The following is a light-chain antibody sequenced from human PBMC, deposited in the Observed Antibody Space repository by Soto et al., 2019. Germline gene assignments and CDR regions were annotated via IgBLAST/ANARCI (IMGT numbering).Light chain of an antibody. V-gene: IGKV1-5*03. CDR2: KAS. Sequence: GDRVTISCRAGQTISSWLAWYQHKPGKAPKLLIYKASTLQTGVPSRFSGSGSGTEFTLTISSLQPDDFATYFCQQYSRYPWTFGQRTKVEIK. CDR3: QQYSRYPWT. J-gene: IGKJ1*01. CDR1: QTISSW.